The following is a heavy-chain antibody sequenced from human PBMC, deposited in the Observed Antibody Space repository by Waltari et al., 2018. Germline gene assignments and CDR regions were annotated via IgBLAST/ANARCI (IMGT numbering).Heavy chain of an antibody. D-gene: IGHD2-15*01. Sequence: QLQLQQSGAGLVKPSESLSLTCTVSADSMTRSNWWSWVRQSPGKGVEWIGQINRSGRTNYHPAFETRVIVSIDTSNNQFSLKFPSATAADTAVYYCARDRGRGIYLDSWGQGTLVTVSP. CDR1: ADSMTRSNW. CDR2: INRSGRT. CDR3: ARDRGRGIYLDS. J-gene: IGHJ4*02. V-gene: IGHV4-4*02.